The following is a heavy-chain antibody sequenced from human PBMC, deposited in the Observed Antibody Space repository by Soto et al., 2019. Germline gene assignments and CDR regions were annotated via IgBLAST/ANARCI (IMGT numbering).Heavy chain of an antibody. CDR2: IIPIFGTA. V-gene: IGHV1-69*13. D-gene: IGHD6-19*01. CDR3: ARDGIAVAGKVWFDP. J-gene: IGHJ5*02. Sequence: GASVKVSCKASGGTFSSYAISWVRQAPGQGLEWMGGIIPIFGTANYAQKFQGRVTITADESTSTAYMELSSLRSEDTAVYYCARDGIAVAGKVWFDPWRQGTLVTVSS. CDR1: GGTFSSYA.